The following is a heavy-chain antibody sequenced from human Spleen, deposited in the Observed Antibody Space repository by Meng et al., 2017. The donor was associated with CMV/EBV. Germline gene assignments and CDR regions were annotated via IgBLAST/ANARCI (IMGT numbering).Heavy chain of an antibody. CDR1: GGSFSGYY. CDR2: IYFTGST. V-gene: IGHV4-34*01. CDR3: AKDRAVLRFLDGMDV. J-gene: IGHJ6*02. Sequence: SETLSLTCAVYGGSFSGYYWSWIRQPPGKGLEWIGSIYFTGSTYYNPSLKSRVTISADTSKNHFSLKLSSMTAADTAVYYCAKDRAVLRFLDGMDVWGQGTTVTVSS. D-gene: IGHD3-3*01.